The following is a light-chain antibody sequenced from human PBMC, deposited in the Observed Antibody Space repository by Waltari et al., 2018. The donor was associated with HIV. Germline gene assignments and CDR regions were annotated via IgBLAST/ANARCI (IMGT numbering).Light chain of an antibody. Sequence: QSVLTQSPSASGTPGQRVIISCSGRSSNIGSNSVNCYQQLPGTAPKLLIYSKNGRPSGVPDRFSGSKSGTSASLAISGLQSEDEADYHCAAWDDSLNGPVFGGGTKLTVL. CDR1: SSNIGSNS. CDR3: AAWDDSLNGPV. V-gene: IGLV1-44*01. J-gene: IGLJ2*01. CDR2: SKN.